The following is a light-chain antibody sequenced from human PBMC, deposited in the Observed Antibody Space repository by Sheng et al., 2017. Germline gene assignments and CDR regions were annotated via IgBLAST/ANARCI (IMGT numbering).Light chain of an antibody. CDR1: QSISTW. V-gene: IGKV1-5*03. CDR2: KAS. J-gene: IGKJ2*03. Sequence: DIQMTQSPSSLSASVGDRVTITWRASQSISTWLAWYQQKPGKAPKVLIYKASNLETGVPSRFSGSGSGTDFTLTIYSLQPDDFATYYCQQYNKYYSFGQGTKLEI. CDR3: QQYNKYYS.